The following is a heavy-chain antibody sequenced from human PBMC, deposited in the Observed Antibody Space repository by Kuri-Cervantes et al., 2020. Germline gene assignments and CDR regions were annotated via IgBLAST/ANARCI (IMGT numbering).Heavy chain of an antibody. CDR3: ARDCGGDCYPPLDPPNYYYYYGMDV. D-gene: IGHD2-21*02. CDR2: MNPNSGNT. J-gene: IGHJ6*02. CDR1: GYTFTSYD. V-gene: IGHV1-8*01. Sequence: ASVKVSCKASGYTFTSYDINWVRQATGQGLEWMGWMNPNSGNTGYAQKFQGRVTMTRNTSISTAYMELSSLRSEDTAVYYCARDCGGDCYPPLDPPNYYYYYGMDVWGQGTTVTVSS.